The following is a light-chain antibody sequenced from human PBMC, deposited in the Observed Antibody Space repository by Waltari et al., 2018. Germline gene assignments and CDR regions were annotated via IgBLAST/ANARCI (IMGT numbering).Light chain of an antibody. CDR2: AAS. CDR1: QGVTTY. V-gene: IGKV1-9*01. Sequence: IQLTQSPSSLSASVGDRVTITCRASQGVTTYLAWYQQKPGKAPNLLISAASTLQSGVPSRFSGSGSGTDFTLTITGLQPEDVGIYYCQQTSRTPLTFGGGTKVELK. CDR3: QQTSRTPLT. J-gene: IGKJ4*01.